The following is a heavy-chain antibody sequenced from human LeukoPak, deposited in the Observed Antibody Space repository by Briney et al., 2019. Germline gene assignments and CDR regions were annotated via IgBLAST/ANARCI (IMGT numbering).Heavy chain of an antibody. Sequence: SETLSLTCTVSGGSIGSYYWSWIRQPPGKGLEWIGYIYYSGSTNYNPSLKSRVTISVDTSKNQFSLKLSSVTAADTAVYYCARGHYDSSGYYLYYWGQGTLVTVSS. CDR1: GGSIGSYY. V-gene: IGHV4-59*01. J-gene: IGHJ4*02. CDR2: IYYSGST. CDR3: ARGHYDSSGYYLYY. D-gene: IGHD3-22*01.